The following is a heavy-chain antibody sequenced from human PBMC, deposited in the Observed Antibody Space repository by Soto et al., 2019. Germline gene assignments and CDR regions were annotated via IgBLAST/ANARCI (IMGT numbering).Heavy chain of an antibody. Sequence: EVQLVESGGGLVQPGGSLRLSCAASGFTVSSNYMSWVRQAPGKGLEWVSVIYSGGSTYYADSVKGRLTISRDNSKNTLYLQMNSRRAEDTAVYYCARGGSYGGNSEGEIDYWGQGTLVTVSS. J-gene: IGHJ4*02. CDR1: GFTVSSNY. CDR2: IYSGGST. V-gene: IGHV3-66*01. D-gene: IGHD4-17*01. CDR3: ARGGSYGGNSEGEIDY.